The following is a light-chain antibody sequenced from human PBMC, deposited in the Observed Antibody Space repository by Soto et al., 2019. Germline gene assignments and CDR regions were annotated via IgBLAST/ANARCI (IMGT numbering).Light chain of an antibody. CDR3: ISYAGDNKYV. CDR2: EVT. V-gene: IGLV2-8*01. CDR1: SSDVGGYSY. Sequence: QSALTQPPSASGSPGQSVTISCTGTSSDVGGYSYVSWYQQHPGKAPKLMIFEVTKRPSGVPDRFSGSKSGNTASLTVSRLQAGDEADYYCISYAGDNKYVFGPGTKLTVL. J-gene: IGLJ1*01.